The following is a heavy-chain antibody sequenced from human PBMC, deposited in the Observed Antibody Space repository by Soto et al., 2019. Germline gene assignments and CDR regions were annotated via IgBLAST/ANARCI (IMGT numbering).Heavy chain of an antibody. CDR3: VKDESINWYSGHFRH. Sequence: PGGSLRLSCAASGFTFDDYAMHWVRQVPRKGLEWVSGINWNSGSIGYADSVKGRFAISRDNAKNSLHLQMNSLRAEDTAFYYCVKDESINWYSGHFRHWGQGTLVTVSS. V-gene: IGHV3-9*01. J-gene: IGHJ1*01. CDR1: GFTFDDYA. D-gene: IGHD6-13*01. CDR2: INWNSGSI.